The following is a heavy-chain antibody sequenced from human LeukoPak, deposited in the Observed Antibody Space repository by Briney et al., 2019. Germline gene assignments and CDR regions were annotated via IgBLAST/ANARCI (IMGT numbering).Heavy chain of an antibody. CDR3: ATRKGDSSGWQTQNDAFDI. D-gene: IGHD6-19*01. CDR1: GFTFSNYN. V-gene: IGHV3-21*01. Sequence: PGGSLRLSCAASGFTFSNYNMNWVRQAPGKGLEWVSSITSSSTYIYYADSVKGRFTISRDNAKNSLYLQMNSLRAEDAAVYYCATRKGDSSGWQTQNDAFDIWGQGTMVTVSS. CDR2: ITSSSTYI. J-gene: IGHJ3*02.